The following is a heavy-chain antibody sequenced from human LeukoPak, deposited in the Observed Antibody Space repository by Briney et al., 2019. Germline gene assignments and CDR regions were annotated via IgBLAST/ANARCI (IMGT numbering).Heavy chain of an antibody. D-gene: IGHD1-7*01. CDR2: IYTSGST. Sequence: PSETLSLTCTVSGGSISSGGHYWSWLRQPAGKGLEWIGRIYTSGSTNYNPSLKSRVTMSVDTSKNQFSLKLSSVTAADTAVYYCARVRITGTTGAFDIWGQGTMVTVSS. J-gene: IGHJ3*02. V-gene: IGHV4-61*02. CDR1: GGSISSGGHY. CDR3: ARVRITGTTGAFDI.